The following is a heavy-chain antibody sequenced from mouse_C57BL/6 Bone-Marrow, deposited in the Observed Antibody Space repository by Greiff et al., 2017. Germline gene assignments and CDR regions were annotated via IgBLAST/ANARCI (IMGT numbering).Heavy chain of an antibody. Sequence: DVMLVESGGDLVKPGGSLKLSCAASGFTFSSYGMSWVRQTPDKRLEWVATISSGGSYTYYPDSVKGRFTISRDNAKNTLYLQMSSLKSEDTAMYYCARQRACAMDYWGQGTSVTVSS. CDR3: ARQRACAMDY. D-gene: IGHD3-3*01. J-gene: IGHJ4*01. CDR2: ISSGGSYT. CDR1: GFTFSSYG. V-gene: IGHV5-6*02.